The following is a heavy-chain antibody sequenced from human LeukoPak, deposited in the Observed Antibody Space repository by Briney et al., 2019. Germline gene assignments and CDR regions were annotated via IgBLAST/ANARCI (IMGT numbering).Heavy chain of an antibody. D-gene: IGHD2-8*01. Sequence: PGGSLRLSCAASGFTFSSYAMSWVRQAPGKGLEWVSDISGSGGSTYYADSAKGRFTISRDNSKNTLYLQMNSLRAEDTAVYYCAKDRSCTNNICHGDFDYWGQGTLVTVSS. CDR2: ISGSGGST. J-gene: IGHJ4*02. CDR1: GFTFSSYA. V-gene: IGHV3-23*01. CDR3: AKDRSCTNNICHGDFDY.